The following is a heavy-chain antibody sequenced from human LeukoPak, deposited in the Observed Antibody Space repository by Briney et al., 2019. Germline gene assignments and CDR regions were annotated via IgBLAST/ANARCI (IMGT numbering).Heavy chain of an antibody. CDR3: ARARVAAAGTKFYYYGMDV. V-gene: IGHV4-59*12. CDR1: GGSISSYY. CDR2: IYYSGST. J-gene: IGHJ6*02. Sequence: PSETLSLTCTVSGGSISSYYWSWIRQPPGKGLEWIGYIYYSGSTNYNPSLKSRVTISVDKSKNQFSLKLSSVTAADTAVYYCARARVAAAGTKFYYYGMDVWGQGTTVTVSS. D-gene: IGHD6-13*01.